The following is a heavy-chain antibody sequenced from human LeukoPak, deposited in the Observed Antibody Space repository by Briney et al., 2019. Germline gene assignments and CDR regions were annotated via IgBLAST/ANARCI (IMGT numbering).Heavy chain of an antibody. J-gene: IGHJ4*02. Sequence: SETLSLTCTVSGGSISSIIYYWGWIRQPPGKGLEWIGTIYYSGSTYYNVSLKSRVTISVDTSRNQFSLKLSSVTAADTAVYYCTRHSRSVDYGSGSYTWDYWGQGTLVTVSS. CDR1: GGSISSIIYY. CDR2: IYYSGST. V-gene: IGHV4-39*01. CDR3: TRHSRSVDYGSGSYTWDY. D-gene: IGHD3-10*01.